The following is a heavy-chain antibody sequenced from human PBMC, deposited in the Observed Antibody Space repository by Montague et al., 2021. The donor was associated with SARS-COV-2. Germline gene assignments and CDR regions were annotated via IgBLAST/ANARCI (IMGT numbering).Heavy chain of an antibody. CDR2: INHSGST. Sequence: SETLSLTCAVYGGSFSGYYWSWIRQPPGKGLEWTGEINHSGSTNYNPSLKSRVTISVDTSKNQFSLKLSSVTAADTAVYYCARVAESTYYDFWSGYLRFYYFDYWGQGTLVTVSS. CDR3: ARVAESTYYDFWSGYLRFYYFDY. V-gene: IGHV4-34*01. CDR1: GGSFSGYY. D-gene: IGHD3-3*01. J-gene: IGHJ4*02.